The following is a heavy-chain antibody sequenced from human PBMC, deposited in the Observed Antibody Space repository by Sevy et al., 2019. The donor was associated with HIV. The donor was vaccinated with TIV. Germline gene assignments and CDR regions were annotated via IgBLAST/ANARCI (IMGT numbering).Heavy chain of an antibody. CDR1: GFTFSSYA. J-gene: IGHJ4*02. CDR3: AKDWSQPWFGGQKPRYYFDY. D-gene: IGHD3-10*01. V-gene: IGHV3-23*01. Sequence: GGSLRLSCAASGFTFSSYAMSWVRQAPGKGLEWVSAISGSGGSTYYADSVKGRFTISRDNSKNTLYLQMNSLRAEDTAVYYCAKDWSQPWFGGQKPRYYFDYWGQGTLVTVSS. CDR2: ISGSGGST.